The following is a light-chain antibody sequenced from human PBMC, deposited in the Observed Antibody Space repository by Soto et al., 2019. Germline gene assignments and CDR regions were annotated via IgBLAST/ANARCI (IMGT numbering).Light chain of an antibody. CDR2: KVS. V-gene: IGKV2-30*01. J-gene: IGKJ2*01. CDR1: QSLAYSDGNTY. Sequence: DVVMTQSPLSLPVTLGQPASISCRSSQSLAYSDGNTYLNWFQQRPGQSPRRLIYKVSNRDSGVPDRFSGSASGTDFTLKISRVEAEDVGVYYCMQGTRWPPYTFGQGTKLEIK. CDR3: MQGTRWPPYT.